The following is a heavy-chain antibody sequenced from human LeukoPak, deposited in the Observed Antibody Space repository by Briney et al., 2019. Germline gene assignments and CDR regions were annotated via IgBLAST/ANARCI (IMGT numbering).Heavy chain of an antibody. CDR1: GGSISFYY. J-gene: IGHJ4*02. D-gene: IGHD3-22*01. CDR2: LYTSGST. CDR3: ARDRCHYDSSGYLFDY. Sequence: SETLSLTCTVSGGSISFYYWSWIRQPAGKGLEWIGRLYTSGSTNYNPSLKSRVTMSIDTSKNQFSLKLSSLAAADTAVYYCARDRCHYDSSGYLFDYWGQGTLVTVSS. V-gene: IGHV4-4*07.